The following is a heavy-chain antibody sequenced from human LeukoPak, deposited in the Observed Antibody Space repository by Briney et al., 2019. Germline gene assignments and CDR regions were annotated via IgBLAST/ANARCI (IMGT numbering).Heavy chain of an antibody. D-gene: IGHD3-3*01. CDR1: GFTFSSYA. Sequence: GGSLRLSCAASGFTFSSYAMSWVRQAPGKGLEWVSAISGSGGSTYYADSVKGRFTISRGNCKNTLYLQMNSLRAEDTAVYYCAKVFSYYDFWSYFDYWGQGTLVTVSS. J-gene: IGHJ4*02. CDR3: AKVFSYYDFWSYFDY. CDR2: ISGSGGST. V-gene: IGHV3-23*01.